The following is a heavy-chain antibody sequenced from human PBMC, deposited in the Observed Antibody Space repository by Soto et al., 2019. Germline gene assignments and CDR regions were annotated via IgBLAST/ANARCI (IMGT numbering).Heavy chain of an antibody. V-gene: IGHV3-53*02. CDR1: GFTVNSNY. J-gene: IGHJ6*02. D-gene: IGHD1-26*01. Sequence: EVQVLATGGGLIQPGVSLRLSCAASGFTVNSNYMSWVRQAPGEGLQWVSITNTGGTTYYADSVKGRFTVSRDNSKNTLYLQMHSMRAEDTAVYYCAKGDGFILAVWGQGTTVSGSS. CDR3: AKGDGFILAV. CDR2: TNTGGTT.